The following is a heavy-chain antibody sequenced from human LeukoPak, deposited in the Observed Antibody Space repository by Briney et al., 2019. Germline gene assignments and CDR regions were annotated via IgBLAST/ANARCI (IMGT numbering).Heavy chain of an antibody. D-gene: IGHD2-15*01. CDR3: ARERGVVVVAAIDY. Sequence: GASVKVSCKASGYTFTSYGISWVRQAPGQGLEWMGWISAYNGNTNYAQKLQGRVTMTTDTSTSTAYMELSRLRSDDTAVYYCARERGVVVVAAIDYWGQGTLVTVSS. J-gene: IGHJ4*02. V-gene: IGHV1-18*01. CDR1: GYTFTSYG. CDR2: ISAYNGNT.